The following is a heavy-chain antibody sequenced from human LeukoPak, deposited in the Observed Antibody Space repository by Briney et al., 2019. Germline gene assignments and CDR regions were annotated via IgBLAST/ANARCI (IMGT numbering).Heavy chain of an antibody. CDR2: INHSGST. CDR3: AREEYSSGGSGAFDY. D-gene: IGHD6-19*01. J-gene: IGHJ4*02. V-gene: IGHV4-34*01. Sequence: SETLSLTCAVYGGSFSGYYWSWIRQPPGKGLEWIGEINHSGSTNYNPSLKSRVTISVDTSKNQFSLKLSSVAAADTAVYYCAREEYSSGGSGAFDYWGQGTLVTVSS. CDR1: GGSFSGYY.